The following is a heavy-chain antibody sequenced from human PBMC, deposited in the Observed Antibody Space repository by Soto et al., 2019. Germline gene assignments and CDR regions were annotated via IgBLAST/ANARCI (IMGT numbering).Heavy chain of an antibody. CDR2: INAGNGNT. Sequence: ASVKVSCKASGYTFTSYAMHWVRQAPGQRLEWMGWINAGNGNTKYSQKFQGRVTITRDTSASTAYMELSSLRSEDTAVYYCARVPYGLSSWPYFDYWGQGTLVTVSS. CDR3: ARVPYGLSSWPYFDY. CDR1: GYTFTSYA. V-gene: IGHV1-3*01. D-gene: IGHD6-13*01. J-gene: IGHJ4*02.